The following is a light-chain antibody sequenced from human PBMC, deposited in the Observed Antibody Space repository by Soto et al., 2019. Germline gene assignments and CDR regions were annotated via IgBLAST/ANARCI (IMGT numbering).Light chain of an antibody. CDR1: QSISSY. CDR2: AAS. CDR3: QQSYSSPYT. J-gene: IGKJ2*01. Sequence: DIQMTQSPSSLSASVGARVTITCRASQSISSYLNWHQQKPGKAPVLLIYAASNLNSVVSSRFSGSGSGTDFTLSISSLQPEDFASYHCQQSYSSPYTFGQGTKLEIK. V-gene: IGKV1-39*01.